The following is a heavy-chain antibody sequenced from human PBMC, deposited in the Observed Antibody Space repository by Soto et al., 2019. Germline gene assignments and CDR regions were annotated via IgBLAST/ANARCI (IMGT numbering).Heavy chain of an antibody. D-gene: IGHD3-22*01. CDR3: AREVVDDAFDI. V-gene: IGHV3-48*03. CDR1: GFTFSIYE. CDR2: ISSSGSTV. Sequence: GGSLRLSCAASGFTFSIYEMNLVRQAPGKGLEWVSYISSSGSTVYNADSVQGRFTISRDNAKNSLYLQMNSLRGEDTAVYYCAREVVDDAFDIWGQGTMVTVSS. J-gene: IGHJ3*02.